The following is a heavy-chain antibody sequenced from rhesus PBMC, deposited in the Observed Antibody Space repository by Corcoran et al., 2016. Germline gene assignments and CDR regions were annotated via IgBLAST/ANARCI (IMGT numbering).Heavy chain of an antibody. V-gene: IGHV4-65*01. CDR3: ARRKVLFDY. CDR2: ISGSSGST. J-gene: IGHJ4*01. CDR1: GGSVSSSNW. Sequence: QVQLQESGPGLVKPSETLSLTCAVSGGSVSSSNWWSLIRQPPGKGLEWIGYISGSSGSTYYNPSLKSRVTIATDTSKNQFSLKLSSVTAADTAVYYCARRKVLFDYWGQGVLVTVSS.